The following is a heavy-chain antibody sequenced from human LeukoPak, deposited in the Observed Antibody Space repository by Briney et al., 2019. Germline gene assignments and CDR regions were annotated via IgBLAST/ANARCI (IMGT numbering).Heavy chain of an antibody. J-gene: IGHJ2*01. CDR1: GFTFSIYA. CDR2: INGGGGST. Sequence: GGSLRLSCAASGFTFSIYAMTWVRQTPGKGLEWVSAINGGGGSTYADSVKGRFTIFRDNAKSTLYLQMDSLRVEGTAVYYCAKDLVTTLHWYFDVWGRGTLVTVSS. D-gene: IGHD4-17*01. CDR3: AKDLVTTLHWYFDV. V-gene: IGHV3-23*01.